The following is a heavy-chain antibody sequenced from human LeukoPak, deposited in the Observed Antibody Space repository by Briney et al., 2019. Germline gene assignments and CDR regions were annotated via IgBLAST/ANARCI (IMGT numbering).Heavy chain of an antibody. V-gene: IGHV3-30-3*01. D-gene: IGHD1-26*01. CDR1: GFTFSSYA. CDR3: ARGLGMYYFDY. CDR2: ISYDGSNK. Sequence: GGSLRLSCAASGFTFSSYAMHWVRQAPGKGLEWVAVISYDGSNKYYADSVKGRFTISRDNSKNTLYLQMSSLSAEDTAVYYCARGLGMYYFDYWGQGTLVTDSS. J-gene: IGHJ4*02.